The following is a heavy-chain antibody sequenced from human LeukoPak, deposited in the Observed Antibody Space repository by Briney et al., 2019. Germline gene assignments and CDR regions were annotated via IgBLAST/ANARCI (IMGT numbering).Heavy chain of an antibody. J-gene: IGHJ4*02. CDR2: IKQDGSEK. Sequence: GGSLRLSREAPVFTFSSYWMTWGRQAPGRGLERGANIKQDGSEKYYVDSVKYRFTISRDNAKNLLNLQMNSLRVEDSAVYYCARSPSWILYFDSWGQGTLVTVSS. CDR1: VFTFSSYW. CDR3: ARSPSWILYFDS. D-gene: IGHD5-12*01. V-gene: IGHV3-7*01.